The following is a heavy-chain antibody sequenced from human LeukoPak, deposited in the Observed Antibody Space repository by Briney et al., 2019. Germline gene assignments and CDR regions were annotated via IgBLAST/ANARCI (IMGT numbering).Heavy chain of an antibody. CDR2: ISGSGCST. J-gene: IGHJ4*02. V-gene: IGHV3-23*01. CDR1: GFTFSSYA. D-gene: IGHD5-18*01. Sequence: GGSLRLSCAASGFTFSSYAMSWVRQAPGKGLEWVSAISGSGCSTYYADSVKGRFTISRDNSKNTLCLQMNSLRAEDTAEYYCAKGGGGYSYGGAFDYWGQGTLVTVSS. CDR3: AKGGGGYSYGGAFDY.